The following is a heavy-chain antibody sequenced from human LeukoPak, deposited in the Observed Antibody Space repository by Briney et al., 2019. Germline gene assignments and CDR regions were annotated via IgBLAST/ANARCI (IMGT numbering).Heavy chain of an antibody. D-gene: IGHD2-2*01. V-gene: IGHV3-74*03. Sequence: GGSLRLSCAASGFSFSTTWMHWVRQPPGQGLVWVARITSDGTIISYAESVKGRFTISRDNAKNTLYLQMNSLRVDDTAVYYCARDWYHAIDYWGQGTLVTVSS. CDR1: GFSFSTTW. CDR3: ARDWYHAIDY. CDR2: ITSDGTII. J-gene: IGHJ4*02.